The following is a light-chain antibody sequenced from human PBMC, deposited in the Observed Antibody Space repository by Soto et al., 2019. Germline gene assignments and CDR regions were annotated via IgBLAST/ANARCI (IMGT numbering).Light chain of an antibody. Sequence: ELVLTQSPGTLSLSPGERATLSCRASQSVSSSFLAWYQQRPGQAPRLLIFGASYRASGIPDRFSGSGSGTDFTLTISRLEPEDFAVYYCQHYGNSPPAYTFGPGTNVD. J-gene: IGKJ3*01. CDR2: GAS. V-gene: IGKV3-20*01. CDR1: QSVSSSF. CDR3: QHYGNSPPAYT.